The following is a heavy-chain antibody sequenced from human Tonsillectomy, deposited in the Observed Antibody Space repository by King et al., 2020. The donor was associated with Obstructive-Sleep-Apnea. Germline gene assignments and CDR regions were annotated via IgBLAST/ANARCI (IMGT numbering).Heavy chain of an antibody. V-gene: IGHV4-39*01. CDR3: ARQGSSSWYDYYYGMDV. Sequence: LQLQESGPGLVKPSETLSLTCTVSGGSISSSSYYWGWIRQPPGKGLEWIGSIYYSGSTYYNPSLKSRVTISVDTSKNQFSLKLSSVTAADTAVYYCARQGSSSWYDYYYGMDVWGQGTTVTVSS. CDR2: IYYSGST. CDR1: GGSISSSSYY. D-gene: IGHD6-13*01. J-gene: IGHJ6*02.